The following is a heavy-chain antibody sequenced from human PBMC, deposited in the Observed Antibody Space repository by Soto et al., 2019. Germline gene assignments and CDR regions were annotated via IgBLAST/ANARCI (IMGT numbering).Heavy chain of an antibody. V-gene: IGHV2-5*02. CDR1: GFSLSTSGMG. CDR3: AHYSSTSSFDY. D-gene: IGHD6-13*01. CDR2: IYWDDDK. J-gene: IGHJ4*02. Sequence: QITLKESGPTLVKPTQTFTLACTFSGFSLSTSGMGVGWIRQPPGKALEWLALIYWDDDKRYSPSLKSRVTITKDNSKNQVVLTMTNMDPVDTATYYCAHYSSTSSFDYWGEGTLVTVSS.